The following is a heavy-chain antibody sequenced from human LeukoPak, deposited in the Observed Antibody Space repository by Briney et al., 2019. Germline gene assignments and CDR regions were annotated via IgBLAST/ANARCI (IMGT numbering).Heavy chain of an antibody. Sequence: GGSLRLSCAASGFTFSDYYLTWIRQAPGKGLEWVSYISSSSDTNYADSVRGRFTISRDNANKSLYLQMKSLRDEDTALYYCARVGSTWFFQHWGQGALVTVSS. J-gene: IGHJ1*01. CDR2: ISSSSDT. V-gene: IGHV3-69-1*01. CDR1: GFTFSDYY. D-gene: IGHD1-26*01. CDR3: ARVGSTWFFQH.